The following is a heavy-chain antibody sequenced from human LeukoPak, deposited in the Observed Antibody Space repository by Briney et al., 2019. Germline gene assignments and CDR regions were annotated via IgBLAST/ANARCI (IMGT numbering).Heavy chain of an antibody. D-gene: IGHD3-9*01. CDR1: GFTFSNYA. CDR2: ITGSGAGT. V-gene: IGHV3-23*01. Sequence: GGSLRLSCAASGFTFSNYALIWVRQAPERGLQWVSAITGSGAGTYYEDSVKGRFTISRDNSKNSLYLQMNSLRAEDTAAYYCARDPKGGYYDMRRYFDYWGQGTLVTVSS. J-gene: IGHJ4*02. CDR3: ARDPKGGYYDMRRYFDY.